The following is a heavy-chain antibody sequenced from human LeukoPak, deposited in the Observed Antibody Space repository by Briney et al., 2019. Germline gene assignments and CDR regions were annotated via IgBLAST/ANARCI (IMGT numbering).Heavy chain of an antibody. D-gene: IGHD3-22*01. CDR1: GGTFSSYA. Sequence: AASVKVSCKASGGTFSSYAISWVRQAPGQGLEWMGGIILIFGTANYAQKFQGRVTITADESTSTAYMELSSLRSEDTAVYYCARDEYYYDRRGYYYYYMDVWGKGTTVTVSS. V-gene: IGHV1-69*13. CDR2: IILIFGTA. CDR3: ARDEYYYDRRGYYYYYMDV. J-gene: IGHJ6*03.